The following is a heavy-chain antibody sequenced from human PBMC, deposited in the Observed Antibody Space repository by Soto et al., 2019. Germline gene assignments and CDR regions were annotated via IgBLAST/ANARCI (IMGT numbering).Heavy chain of an antibody. D-gene: IGHD6-6*01. CDR3: VRQTPPGSSSHGLDF. V-gene: IGHV5-51*01. CDR2: IYPVDSDT. J-gene: IGHJ4*02. Sequence: PEESLKDSCQGSGYSFSIYWIGWVRQMPGKGLEWMGIIYPVDSDTRYSPSFQGQVTISADKSISTAYLQWSSLKASDTAMYYCVRQTPPGSSSHGLDFWGQGTLVTVSS. CDR1: GYSFSIYW.